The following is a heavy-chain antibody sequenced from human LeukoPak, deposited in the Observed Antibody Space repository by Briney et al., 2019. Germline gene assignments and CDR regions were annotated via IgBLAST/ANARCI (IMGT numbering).Heavy chain of an antibody. CDR3: TTGGVLLWFGELFFDY. D-gene: IGHD3-10*01. CDR2: ISGSGGST. V-gene: IGHV3-23*01. CDR1: GFTFSSYA. J-gene: IGHJ4*02. Sequence: SGGSLRLSCAASGFTFSSYAMSWVRQAPGKGLEWVSAISGSGGSTYYADSVKGRFTISRDNSKNTLYLQMNSLRAEDTAVYYCTTGGVLLWFGELFFDYWGQGTLVTVSS.